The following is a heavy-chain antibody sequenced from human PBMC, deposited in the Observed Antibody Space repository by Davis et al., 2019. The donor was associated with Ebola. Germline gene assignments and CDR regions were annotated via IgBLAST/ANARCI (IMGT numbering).Heavy chain of an antibody. J-gene: IGHJ2*01. D-gene: IGHD4-17*01. CDR1: GFTFSTYS. V-gene: IGHV3-21*01. CDR2: ISSDSDYI. CDR3: AKVDTVTPHWYSDL. Sequence: PGGSLRLSCAASGFTFSTYSMSWVRQAPGKGLEWVSSISSDSDYIYYADSAKGRFPISRDNANNSLSLQMSSLRAEDTAVYYCAKVDTVTPHWYSDLWGRGTLVTVSS.